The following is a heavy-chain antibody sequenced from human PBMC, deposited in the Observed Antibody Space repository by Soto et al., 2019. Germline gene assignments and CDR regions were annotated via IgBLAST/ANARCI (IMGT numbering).Heavy chain of an antibody. CDR3: AKERTASARPGYYYYSYGMDV. CDR2: ISYDGSNK. V-gene: IGHV3-30*18. J-gene: IGHJ6*02. CDR1: VFTFSSYG. D-gene: IGHD6-6*01. Sequence: WSLRLSCAASVFTFSSYGMHWVREAPFKGLGWVAVISYDGSNKYYADSVKGRFTISRDNSKNTLYLQMNSLRAEDTAVYYCAKERTASARPGYYYYSYGMDVWGPGTTVTVSS.